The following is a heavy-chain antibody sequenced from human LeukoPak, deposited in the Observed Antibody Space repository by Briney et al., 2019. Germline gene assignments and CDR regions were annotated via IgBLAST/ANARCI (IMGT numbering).Heavy chain of an antibody. CDR1: GGSISSYY. J-gene: IGHJ4*02. Sequence: SETLSLTCTVSGGSISSYYWSWIRQPPGKGLEWIGYIYYSGTTDYNPSLKSRVTISVDTSKNQFSLKLSSVTAADTAVYYCARNGVPGYCSSTSCYTIFDYWGQGTLVTVSS. D-gene: IGHD2-2*02. CDR3: ARNGVPGYCSSTSCYTIFDY. V-gene: IGHV4-59*01. CDR2: IYYSGTT.